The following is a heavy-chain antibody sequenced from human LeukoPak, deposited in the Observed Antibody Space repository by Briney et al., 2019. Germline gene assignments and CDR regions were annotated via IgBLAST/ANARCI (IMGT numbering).Heavy chain of an antibody. CDR2: IYYSGST. Sequence: SSETLSLTCTVSGGSVSSCSYYWSWIRQPPGKGLEWIGYIYYSGSTNYNPSLKSRVTISVDTSKNQFSLKLSSVTAADTAVYYCVRVRITMDLDYWGQGTLVTVSS. V-gene: IGHV4-61*01. D-gene: IGHD3-10*01. CDR3: VRVRITMDLDY. J-gene: IGHJ4*02. CDR1: GGSVSSCSYY.